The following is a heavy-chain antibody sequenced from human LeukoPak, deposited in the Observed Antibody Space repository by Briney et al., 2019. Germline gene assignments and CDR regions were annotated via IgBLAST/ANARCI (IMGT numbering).Heavy chain of an antibody. D-gene: IGHD3-16*02. Sequence: GGSLRLSCAGSGFTFRNYWMHWVRQAPGKGLVWVSHINNDGSSTTYADSVKGRFTISRDNAKNTLYLLMKSLRAEDTAVYYCARTGGSYRNFDDWGQGTLVTVSS. J-gene: IGHJ4*02. CDR2: INNDGSST. V-gene: IGHV3-74*01. CDR1: GFTFRNYW. CDR3: ARTGGSYRNFDD.